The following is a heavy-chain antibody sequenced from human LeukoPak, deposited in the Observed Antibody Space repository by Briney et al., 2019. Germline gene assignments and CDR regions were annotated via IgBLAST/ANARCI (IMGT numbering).Heavy chain of an antibody. J-gene: IGHJ4*02. V-gene: IGHV1-46*01. Sequence: ASVKVSCKASGDTFSIYYMFWVRQAPGQGLEWMGIINPSRGSTSYAQRFQGTVTMTRDMSTSTGYMELSSLRFEDTAFYYCASGGHIRVYDSNPYYGHYWGQGTLVTVSS. CDR1: GDTFSIYY. D-gene: IGHD3-22*01. CDR2: INPSRGST. CDR3: ASGGHIRVYDSNPYYGHY.